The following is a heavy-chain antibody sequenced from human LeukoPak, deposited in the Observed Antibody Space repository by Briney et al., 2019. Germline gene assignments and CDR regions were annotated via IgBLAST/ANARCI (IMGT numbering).Heavy chain of an antibody. CDR2: IYYSGST. V-gene: IGHV4-30-4*08. J-gene: IGHJ5*02. Sequence: TLSLTCTVSGGSISSGDYYWSWIRQPPGKCLEWIGYIYYSGSTYYNPSLKSRVTISVDTSKNQFSLKLSSVTAADTAVYSCARGKLLGWFDPWGQGTQVTVSS. D-gene: IGHD1-26*01. CDR1: GGSISSGDYY. CDR3: ARGKLLGWFDP.